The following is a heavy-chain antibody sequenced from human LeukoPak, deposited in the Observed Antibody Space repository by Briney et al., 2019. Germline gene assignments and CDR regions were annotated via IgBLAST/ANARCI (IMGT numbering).Heavy chain of an antibody. CDR3: ARVGDYVCKD. CDR2: ISGSGGST. D-gene: IGHD3-16*01. Sequence: GGSLRLSCAASGFTFSSYAMSWVRQAPGKGLEWVSAISGSGGSTYYADSVKGRFTISRDNSRNTMYLQMNSLRAEDTAVYFRARVGDYVCKDWGQGTLVTVSS. J-gene: IGHJ4*02. V-gene: IGHV3-23*01. CDR1: GFTFSSYA.